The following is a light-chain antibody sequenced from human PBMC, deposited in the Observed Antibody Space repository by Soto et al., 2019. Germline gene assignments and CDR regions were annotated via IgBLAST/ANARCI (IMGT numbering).Light chain of an antibody. Sequence: QSALTQPPSASGSPGQSVSISCTGTSSDIGAYNFVSWYQQHPGKAPRLMIYGVSKRPSGVPDRFFGSKSGNTASLTVSGLQAEDEADYYCSSYAGSNSYVVFGGGTK. CDR1: SSDIGAYNF. V-gene: IGLV2-8*01. CDR2: GVS. J-gene: IGLJ2*01. CDR3: SSYAGSNSYVV.